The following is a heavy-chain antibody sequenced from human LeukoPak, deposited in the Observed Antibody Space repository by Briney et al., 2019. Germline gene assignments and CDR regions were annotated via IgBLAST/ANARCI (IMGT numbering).Heavy chain of an antibody. V-gene: IGHV3-53*01. CDR2: IYSGGST. Sequence: PGGSLRLSCAASGFTVSSNYMSWARQAPGKGLEWVSVIYSGGSTYYADSVKGRFTISRDNSKNTLYLQMNSLRAEDTAVYYCARLASYYYGSEIVDYWGQGTLVTVSS. D-gene: IGHD3-10*01. CDR1: GFTVSSNY. CDR3: ARLASYYYGSEIVDY. J-gene: IGHJ4*02.